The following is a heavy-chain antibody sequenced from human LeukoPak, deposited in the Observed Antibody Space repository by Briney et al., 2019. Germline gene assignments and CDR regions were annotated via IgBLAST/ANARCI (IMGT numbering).Heavy chain of an antibody. Sequence: GGSLRLSCAASGFTFSDYYMSWIRQAPGKGLEGVSYISSSGSTIYYADSVKGRFTISRDNAKNSLYLQMNSLRAEDTAVYYCARPYGQNYYSYYYMDVWGKGTTVTVSS. D-gene: IGHD3-10*01. CDR2: ISSSGSTI. CDR3: ARPYGQNYYSYYYMDV. J-gene: IGHJ6*03. CDR1: GFTFSDYY. V-gene: IGHV3-11*04.